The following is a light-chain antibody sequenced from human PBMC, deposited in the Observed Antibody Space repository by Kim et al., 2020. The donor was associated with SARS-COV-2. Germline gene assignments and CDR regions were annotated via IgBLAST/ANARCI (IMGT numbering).Light chain of an antibody. CDR2: RNN. J-gene: IGLJ2*01. V-gene: IGLV1-40*01. Sequence: RVPISCTGSSSNIGAGYDVHWYRQLPGTAPKLLIYRNNNRPSGVPDRFSGSKSGTSASLAITGLQAEDEADYYCQSYDSSLNVVVFGGGTQLTVL. CDR1: SSNIGAGYD. CDR3: QSYDSSLNVVV.